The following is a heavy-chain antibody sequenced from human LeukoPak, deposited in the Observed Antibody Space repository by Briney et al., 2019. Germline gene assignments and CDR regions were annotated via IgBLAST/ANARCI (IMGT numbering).Heavy chain of an antibody. V-gene: IGHV4-61*01. CDR2: IFYTGRT. Sequence: KTSQTLSLTCTVSGGSISSGTYYWSWIRQPPGKGLEWIGFIFYTGRTNYNPSLKSRVTISMDTSKNQFSLKLSSVTASDTAVYYCSGLVQYQTVAVDYWGQGTLVTVSS. CDR1: GGSISSGTYY. J-gene: IGHJ4*02. D-gene: IGHD3/OR15-3a*01. CDR3: SGLVQYQTVAVDY.